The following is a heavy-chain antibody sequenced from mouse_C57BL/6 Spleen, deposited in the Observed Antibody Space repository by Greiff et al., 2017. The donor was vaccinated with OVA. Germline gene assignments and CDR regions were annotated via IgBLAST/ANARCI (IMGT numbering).Heavy chain of an antibody. CDR2: IYPGDGDT. D-gene: IGHD1-1*01. CDR1: GYAFSSSW. V-gene: IGHV1-82*01. Sequence: VQGVESGPELVKPGASVKISCKASGYAFSSSWMNWVKQRPGKGLEWIGRIYPGDGDTNYNGKFKGKATLTADKSSSTAYMQLSSLTSEDSAVYFCARSGYYGSSLYFDYWGQGTTLTVSS. CDR3: ARSGYYGSSLYFDY. J-gene: IGHJ2*01.